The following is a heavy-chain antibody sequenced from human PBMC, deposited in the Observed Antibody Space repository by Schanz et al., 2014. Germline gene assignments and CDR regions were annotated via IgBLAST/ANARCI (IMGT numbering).Heavy chain of an antibody. CDR1: GFTFSDYY. CDR3: ARDHPHRGVTGYYNDV. Sequence: QVHLVESGGGLVKPGGSLRLSCAASGFTFSDYYMTWIRQAPGRGLEWISYIGSSSTTMYYADSVKGRFTISRDNAKNSLYLQMNSLRDEDTAVYYCARDHPHRGVTGYYNDVWGQGTSVTVSS. V-gene: IGHV3-11*04. CDR2: IGSSSTTM. J-gene: IGHJ6*02. D-gene: IGHD3-9*01.